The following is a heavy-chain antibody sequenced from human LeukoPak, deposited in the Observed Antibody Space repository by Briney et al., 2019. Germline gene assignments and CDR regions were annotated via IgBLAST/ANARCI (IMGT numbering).Heavy chain of an antibody. V-gene: IGHV4-61*02. CDR1: GGSISSGSYY. Sequence: SQTLSLTCTVSGGSISSGSYYWSWIRQPAGKGLEWIGRTYTSGSTNYNPSLKSRVTISVDTSKNQFSLKLSSVTAADSAVYYCARSFFVDYVSTFDIWGQGTMVTVSS. D-gene: IGHD4-17*01. CDR3: ARSFFVDYVSTFDI. J-gene: IGHJ3*02. CDR2: TYTSGST.